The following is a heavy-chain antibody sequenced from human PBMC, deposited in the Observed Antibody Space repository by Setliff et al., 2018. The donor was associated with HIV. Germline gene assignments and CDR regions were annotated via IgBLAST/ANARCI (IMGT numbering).Heavy chain of an antibody. D-gene: IGHD3-22*01. V-gene: IGHV4-61*02. CDR3: AREGGLDYYDSSGHYSY. CDR1: GGSISSGSYY. CDR2: IHTSGNT. J-gene: IGHJ4*02. Sequence: PSETLSLTCTVSGGSISSGSYYWSWIRQPAGKGLEWIGRIHTSGNTNYNPSLNSRVTISVDTSKNQFSLKLSSVTAADTAVYYCAREGGLDYYDSSGHYSYWGQGTLVTVSS.